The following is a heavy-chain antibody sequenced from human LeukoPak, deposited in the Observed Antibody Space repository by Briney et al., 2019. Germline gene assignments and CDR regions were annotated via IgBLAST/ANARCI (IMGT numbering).Heavy chain of an antibody. CDR2: IYYSGST. Sequence: PSETLSLTCSVSGGSISSYYWSWIRQPPGKGLEWIGYIYYSGSTNYNPSLKSRVTISVDTSKNQFSLKLSSVTAADTAVYYCARGRVNGSGSYNYWGQGTLVTVSS. J-gene: IGHJ4*02. D-gene: IGHD3-10*01. CDR3: ARGRVNGSGSYNY. V-gene: IGHV4-59*01. CDR1: GGSISSYY.